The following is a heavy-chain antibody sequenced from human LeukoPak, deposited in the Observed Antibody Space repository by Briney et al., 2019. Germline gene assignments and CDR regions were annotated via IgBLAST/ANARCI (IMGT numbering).Heavy chain of an antibody. Sequence: GGSLRLSCAASGYTFSSYSMNRVRQAPGKGLEWVSSISSSSSYIYYADSVKDRFTLSRDNAKNSLYLQMNSLRAEDTAVYYCARDPARYCSSTSCRTFDYWGQGTLVTVSS. CDR1: GYTFSSYS. J-gene: IGHJ4*02. V-gene: IGHV3-21*01. CDR2: ISSSSSYI. D-gene: IGHD2-2*01. CDR3: ARDPARYCSSTSCRTFDY.